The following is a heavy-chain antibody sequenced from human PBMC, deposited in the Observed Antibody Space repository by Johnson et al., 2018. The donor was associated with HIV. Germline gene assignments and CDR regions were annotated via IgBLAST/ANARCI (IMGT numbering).Heavy chain of an antibody. CDR1: GFAVSANF. CDR3: AREAHYYDSSGRKRGAFDI. CDR2: IYSGGTT. D-gene: IGHD3-22*01. J-gene: IGHJ3*02. Sequence: EVQLVESGGTLVQPGGSLRLSCAASGFAVSANFMSWVRQAPGKGLEWVSVIYSGGTTYYADSVKGRFTISRDTSENTVYLQMNSLRAEDTAVYYCAREAHYYDSSGRKRGAFDIWGQGTMVTVSS. V-gene: IGHV3-66*01.